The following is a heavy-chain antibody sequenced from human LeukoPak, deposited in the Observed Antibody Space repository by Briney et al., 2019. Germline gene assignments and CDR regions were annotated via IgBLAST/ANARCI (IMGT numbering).Heavy chain of an antibody. CDR2: IYHSGST. D-gene: IGHD3-22*01. Sequence: SETLSLTCAVSGGSISSGGYSWSWIRQPPGKGLEWIGYIYHSGSTYYNPSLKSRVTISVDRSKNQFSLKLSSVTAADTAVYYCARVAVNYDSSGYYFIAGAFDIGGQGTMVTVSS. CDR3: ARVAVNYDSSGYYFIAGAFDI. V-gene: IGHV4-30-2*01. J-gene: IGHJ3*02. CDR1: GGSISSGGYS.